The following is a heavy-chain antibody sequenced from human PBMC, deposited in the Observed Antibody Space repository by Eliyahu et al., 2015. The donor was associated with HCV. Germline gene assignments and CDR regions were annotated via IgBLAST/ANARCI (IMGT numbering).Heavy chain of an antibody. CDR1: GFTFRIYN. CDR2: ITSSSDTI. CDR3: ARAGWLVFPPFFDY. J-gene: IGHJ4*02. Sequence: EVQLVESGGGLVQPGGSLRLSCAASGFTFRIYNMNWVRQAPGKGLELVAHITSSSDTIYYADSVKGRFTISRDNAKDSLYLQMNSLRDEDTAVYYCARAGWLVFPPFFDYWGQGTLVTVSS. D-gene: IGHD3-22*01. V-gene: IGHV3-48*02.